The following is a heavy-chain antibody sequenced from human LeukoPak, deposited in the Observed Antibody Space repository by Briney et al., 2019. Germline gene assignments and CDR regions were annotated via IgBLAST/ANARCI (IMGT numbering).Heavy chain of an antibody. CDR2: ISSSSSYI. Sequence: GGSLRLSCAASGFTFSSYSMNWVRQAPGKGLEWVSSISSSSSYIYYADSVKGRFTISRDNAKNSLDLQMNSLRAEDTAVYYCARANAYHYDSGYDAFDIWGQGTMVTVSS. CDR3: ARANAYHYDSGYDAFDI. CDR1: GFTFSSYS. V-gene: IGHV3-21*01. J-gene: IGHJ3*02. D-gene: IGHD3-22*01.